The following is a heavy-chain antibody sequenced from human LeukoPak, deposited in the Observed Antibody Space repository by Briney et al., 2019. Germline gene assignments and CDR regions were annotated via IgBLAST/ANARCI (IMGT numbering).Heavy chain of an antibody. J-gene: IGHJ4*02. Sequence: GGSLRLSFAVSGFSVRTNFMSWVRQAPGKGLEWVSVIYTGGGTDHADSVKGRFTISRDNSKNTLSLQMNSLRADDTVIYYCTRSGYRHPYHFESWGQGTLVIVSS. CDR1: GFSVRTNF. CDR3: TRSGYRHPYHFES. CDR2: IYTGGGT. D-gene: IGHD3-22*01. V-gene: IGHV3-53*01.